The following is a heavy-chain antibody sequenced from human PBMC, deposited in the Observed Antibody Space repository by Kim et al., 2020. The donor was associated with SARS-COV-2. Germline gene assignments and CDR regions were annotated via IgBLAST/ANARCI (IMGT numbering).Heavy chain of an antibody. CDR1: GGSISSGGYY. D-gene: IGHD3-3*01. Sequence: SETLSLTCTVSGGSISSGGYYWSWIRQHPGKGLEWIGYIYYSGSTYYNPSLKSRVTISVDTSKNQFSLKLSSVTAADTAVYYCARELLYYDFWSGYSRRLETPGGFDPWGQRTLVTVSS. J-gene: IGHJ5*02. CDR3: ARELLYYDFWSGYSRRLETPGGFDP. CDR2: IYYSGST. V-gene: IGHV4-31*03.